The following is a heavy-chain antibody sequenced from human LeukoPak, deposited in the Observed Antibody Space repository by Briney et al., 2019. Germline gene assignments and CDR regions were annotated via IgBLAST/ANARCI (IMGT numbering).Heavy chain of an antibody. CDR2: IYTSGST. CDR3: ARGTYDFWSGYYQPDYYYYMDV. J-gene: IGHJ6*03. D-gene: IGHD3-3*01. V-gene: IGHV4-4*07. Sequence: SETLSLTCTVSGGSISSYYWSWIRQPAGKGLEWIGRIYTSGSTNYNPSLKSRVTMSVDTSKNQSSLKLSSVTAADTAVYYCARGTYDFWSGYYQPDYYYYMDVWGKGTTVTVSS. CDR1: GGSISSYY.